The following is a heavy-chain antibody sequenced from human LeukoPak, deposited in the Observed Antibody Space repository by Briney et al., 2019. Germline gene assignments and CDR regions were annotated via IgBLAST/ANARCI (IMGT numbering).Heavy chain of an antibody. V-gene: IGHV4-34*01. Sequence: SETLSLTCAVYGGSFSGYYWSWIRQPPGKGLEWIGEINHSGSTNYNPSLKSRVTISVDTSKNQFSLKLSSVTAADTAVYYCVRGFSMLSVRDSKYYYGMDVWGQGTTVTVSS. J-gene: IGHJ6*02. CDR3: VRGFSMLSVRDSKYYYGMDV. CDR1: GGSFSGYY. CDR2: INHSGST. D-gene: IGHD3-10*02.